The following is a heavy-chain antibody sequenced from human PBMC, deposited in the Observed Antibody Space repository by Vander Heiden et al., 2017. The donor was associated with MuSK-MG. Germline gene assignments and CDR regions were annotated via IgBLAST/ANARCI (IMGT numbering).Heavy chain of an antibody. CDR1: GGSSSNYY. V-gene: IGHV4-4*07. D-gene: IGHD4-17*01. CDR3: ARRVYGDYVYWYFDL. J-gene: IGHJ2*01. Sequence: QVQLQESGPGLVKPSETLSLSCTVSGGSSSNYYWNWIRQPAGKGLEWIGHIYTTGSTNYNPSLKSRVTMSVDTSKNQFSLKLSSVTAADTAVYYCARRVYGDYVYWYFDLWGRGTLVTVSS. CDR2: IYTTGST.